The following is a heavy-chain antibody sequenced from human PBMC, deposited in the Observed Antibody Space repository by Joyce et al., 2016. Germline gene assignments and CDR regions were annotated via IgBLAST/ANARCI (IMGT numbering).Heavy chain of an antibody. CDR1: GFTFTDYH. Sequence: QVQLVQSGAEMKKPGASVTVACKASGFTFTDYHNHWVRQAPGQGLGWMGWINPKSSATNYTQKFQGRITMTRDTSISTAYMELGRLRSDDTAVYYCARDEAFYDFWYGYYKVYWGQGTLVTVSS. J-gene: IGHJ4*02. D-gene: IGHD3-3*01. V-gene: IGHV1-2*02. CDR3: ARDEAFYDFWYGYYKVY. CDR2: INPKSSAT.